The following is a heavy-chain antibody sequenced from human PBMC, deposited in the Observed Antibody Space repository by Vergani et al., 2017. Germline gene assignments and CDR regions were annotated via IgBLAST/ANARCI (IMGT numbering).Heavy chain of an antibody. D-gene: IGHD6-19*01. CDR3: ARDLNLSSXWYLTNYYYYGMDV. CDR2: ISSSSSYI. CDR1: GFTFSSYS. Sequence: EVQLVESGGGIVKPGGSLRLSCAASGFTFSSYSMNWVRQAPGKGLEWVSSISSSSSYIYYADSVKGRFTISRDNAKNSLYLQMNSLRAEDTAVYYCARDLNLSSXWYLTNYYYYGMDVWGQGTTVTVSS. V-gene: IGHV3-21*01. J-gene: IGHJ6*02.